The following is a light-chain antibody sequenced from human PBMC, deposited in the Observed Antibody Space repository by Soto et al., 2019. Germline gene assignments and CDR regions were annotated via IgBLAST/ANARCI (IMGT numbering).Light chain of an antibody. Sequence: EVVLTQSPGTLSLSPGDSATLSCRASESVSSSYLAWYQQRPGQAPRLLIYGASSRATGIPDRFSGSGSGTDFTLTITRLEPEDLAVYYCQQYGNTLFTFGGGTKVETK. CDR2: GAS. CDR3: QQYGNTLFT. CDR1: ESVSSSY. J-gene: IGKJ4*01. V-gene: IGKV3-20*01.